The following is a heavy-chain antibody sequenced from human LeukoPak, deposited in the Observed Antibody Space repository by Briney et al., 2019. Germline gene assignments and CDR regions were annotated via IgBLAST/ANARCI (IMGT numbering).Heavy chain of an antibody. CDR3: AREWVYHYMDV. CDR1: GGSISGYY. V-gene: IGHV4-4*07. J-gene: IGHJ6*03. D-gene: IGHD1-26*01. Sequence: SETLSLTCTVSGGSISGYYWSWIRQPAGKGLEWLGRIYITVSTNYNPSLKSRVTMSVDTSKNQFSLKLSSVTAADTAVYYCAREWVYHYMDVWGKGTTVTVSS. CDR2: IYITVST.